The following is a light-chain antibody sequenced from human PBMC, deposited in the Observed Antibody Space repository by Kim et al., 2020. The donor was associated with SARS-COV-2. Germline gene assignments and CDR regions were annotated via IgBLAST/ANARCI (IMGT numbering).Light chain of an antibody. CDR3: QQSYSTPLT. J-gene: IGKJ4*01. Sequence: DIQMTQSPSSLSASVGDRVTITCRASQSINSYLNWYQQKPGKAPKLLIYAASSLQSGVPSRFTGSGSGTDFTLTISSLQPEDFATYYCQQSYSTPLTFGGGTKVEI. V-gene: IGKV1-39*01. CDR1: QSINSY. CDR2: AAS.